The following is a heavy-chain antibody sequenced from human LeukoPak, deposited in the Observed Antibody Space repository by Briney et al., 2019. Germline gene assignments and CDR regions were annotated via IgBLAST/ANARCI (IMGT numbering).Heavy chain of an antibody. J-gene: IGHJ3*02. V-gene: IGHV4-34*01. CDR1: GGSFSGYY. D-gene: IGHD2-2*01. Sequence: ASETLSLTCAVYGGSFSGYYWSWIRQPPGKGLEWIGEINHSGSTNYNPSLKSRVTISVDTSKNQFSLKLSSVTAADTAVYYCARGRGYQLLLYYYAFDIWGQGTMVTVSS. CDR3: ARGRGYQLLLYYYAFDI. CDR2: INHSGST.